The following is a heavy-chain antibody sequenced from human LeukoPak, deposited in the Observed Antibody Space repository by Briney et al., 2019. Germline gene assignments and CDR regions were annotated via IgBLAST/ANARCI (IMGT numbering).Heavy chain of an antibody. CDR3: AKGRHSGSSENRFDY. J-gene: IGHJ4*02. CDR2: INWNGGST. Sequence: PGGSLRLSCAASGFTFDDYGMSWVRQAPGKGLEWVSGINWNGGSTGYADSVKGRFTISRDNAKNSLYLQMNSLRAEDTALYYCAKGRHSGSSENRFDYWGQGTLVTVSS. CDR1: GFTFDDYG. D-gene: IGHD1-26*01. V-gene: IGHV3-20*04.